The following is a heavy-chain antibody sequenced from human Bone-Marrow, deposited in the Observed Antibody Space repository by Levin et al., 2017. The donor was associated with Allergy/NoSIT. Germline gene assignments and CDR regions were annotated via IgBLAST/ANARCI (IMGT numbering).Heavy chain of an antibody. CDR3: ARVFPPTVTPVEYYGMDV. D-gene: IGHD4-17*01. Sequence: ASVKVSCKASGGTFSSYAISWVRQAPGQGLEWMGGIIPIFGTANYAQKFQGRVTITADESTSTAYMELSSLRSEDTAVYYCARVFPPTVTPVEYYGMDVWGQGTTVTVSS. V-gene: IGHV1-69*13. CDR1: GGTFSSYA. CDR2: IIPIFGTA. J-gene: IGHJ6*02.